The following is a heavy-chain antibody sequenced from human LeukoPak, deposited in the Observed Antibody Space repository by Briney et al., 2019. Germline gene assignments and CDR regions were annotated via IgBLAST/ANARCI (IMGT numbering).Heavy chain of an antibody. CDR2: ISSSSYTI. CDR3: ARDQVACDY. J-gene: IGHJ4*02. Sequence: GGSLRLSCAASGFTFSDYYMSWIRQAPGKGLEWISYISSSSYTIYYADSVKGRFTISRDHANNSLYLQMNSLRAEDTAVYYCARDQVACDYWGQGTLVTVSS. D-gene: IGHD5-12*01. CDR1: GFTFSDYY. V-gene: IGHV3-11*04.